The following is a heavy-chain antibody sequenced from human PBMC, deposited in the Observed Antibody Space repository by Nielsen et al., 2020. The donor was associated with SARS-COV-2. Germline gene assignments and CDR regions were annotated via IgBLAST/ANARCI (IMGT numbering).Heavy chain of an antibody. D-gene: IGHD3-3*01. Sequence: VRQAPGKGLEWVSYISSSSSTIYYADSVKGRFTISRDNAKNSLYLQMNSLRAEDTAVYYCAGWPITIFGVVIQSYYGMDVWGQGTTVTVSS. CDR2: ISSSSSTI. V-gene: IGHV3-48*01. CDR3: AGWPITIFGVVIQSYYGMDV. J-gene: IGHJ6*02.